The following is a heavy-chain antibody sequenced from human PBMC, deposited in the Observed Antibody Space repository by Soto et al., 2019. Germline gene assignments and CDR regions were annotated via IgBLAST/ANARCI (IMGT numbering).Heavy chain of an antibody. J-gene: IGHJ6*02. V-gene: IGHV1-69*01. CDR1: GGSFTSYA. CDR3: ARGGYNWNDDHKWLYYYGMDV. Sequence: QVQLVQSGAEVKKPGSSVKVSCKASGGSFTSYAISWVRQAPGQGLEWMGGIIPIFATTNYAQKFQGRVTITADESTFTAYMELSSLRSEDSAVYYCARGGYNWNDDHKWLYYYGMDVWGQGTTVTVSS. CDR2: IIPIFATT. D-gene: IGHD1-20*01.